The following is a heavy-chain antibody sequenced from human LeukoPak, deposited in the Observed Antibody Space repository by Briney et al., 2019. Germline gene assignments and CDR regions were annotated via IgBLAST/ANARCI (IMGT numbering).Heavy chain of an antibody. CDR3: ARRQIYFDY. Sequence: KPSETLSLTCNVSGGSLSPYSWSWIRQPPGKGLEWIGYIFSSGSTNYNPSLKSRVTISVDTSKNQFSLKLSSVTAADTAVYYCARRQIYFDYWGQGTLVTVSS. V-gene: IGHV4-4*09. CDR2: IFSSGST. CDR1: GGSLSPYS. J-gene: IGHJ4*02.